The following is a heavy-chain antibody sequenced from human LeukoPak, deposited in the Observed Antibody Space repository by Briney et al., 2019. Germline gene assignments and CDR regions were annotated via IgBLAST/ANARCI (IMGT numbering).Heavy chain of an antibody. CDR1: GFTFSDYG. CDR2: ISYDGNDK. D-gene: IGHD6-19*01. CDR3: TRGGSVPATRSFDY. V-gene: IGHV3-30*03. Sequence: GGSLRLSCAASGFTFSDYGMYWVRQAPGKGLEWVAIISYDGNDKYYADSVKGRFSISRDNSKNTVYLQMNSLRVEDTAMYYCTRGGSVPATRSFDYWGQGTLVTVSS. J-gene: IGHJ4*02.